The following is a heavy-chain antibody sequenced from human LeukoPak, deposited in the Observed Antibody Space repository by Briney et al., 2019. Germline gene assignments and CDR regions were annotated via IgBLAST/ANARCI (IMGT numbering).Heavy chain of an antibody. Sequence: SVKVSCTASGGTFSSYAISWVRQAPGQGLEWMGGIIPIFGTANYAQKFQGRVTITTDESTSTAYMELSSLRSEDTAVYYCARGDSSGEAFDIWGQGTMVTVSS. CDR3: ARGDSSGEAFDI. CDR2: IIPIFGTA. V-gene: IGHV1-69*05. CDR1: GGTFSSYA. D-gene: IGHD6-19*01. J-gene: IGHJ3*02.